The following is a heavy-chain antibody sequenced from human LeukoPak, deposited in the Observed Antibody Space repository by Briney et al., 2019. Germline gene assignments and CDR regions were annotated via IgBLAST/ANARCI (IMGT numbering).Heavy chain of an antibody. CDR2: IYYSGST. D-gene: IGHD3-22*01. CDR1: GGSISSYY. J-gene: IGHJ2*01. CDR3: ARLPGVDYYDSSGYYSFDL. V-gene: IGHV4-59*08. Sequence: SETLSLTCTVSGGSISSYYWSWIRQPPGKGLEWVGYIYYSGSTNYNPSLKSRVTISVDTSKNQFSLKLSSVTAADTAVYYCARLPGVDYYDSSGYYSFDLWGRGTLVTVSS.